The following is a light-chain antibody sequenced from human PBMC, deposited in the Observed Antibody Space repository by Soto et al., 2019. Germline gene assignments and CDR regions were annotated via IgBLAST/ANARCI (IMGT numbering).Light chain of an antibody. CDR1: QSVSSN. Sequence: EIVMTQSPATLSVSAGERATLSCRASQSVSSNLAWYQQKPGQAPRLLIYGASTRATGIPARFSGSRSGTEFTLTISSLQSEDFAVYYCQQYNNWPPGTFGQGTKLEIK. J-gene: IGKJ2*01. CDR2: GAS. CDR3: QQYNNWPPGT. V-gene: IGKV3-15*01.